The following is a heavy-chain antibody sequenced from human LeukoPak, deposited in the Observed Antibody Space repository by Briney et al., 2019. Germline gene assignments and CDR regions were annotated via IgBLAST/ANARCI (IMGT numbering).Heavy chain of an antibody. CDR3: ARDYQRGARWWEDPGTEQQLAQFDY. V-gene: IGHV4-34*01. CDR1: GGSFSGYY. Sequence: SETLSLTCAVYGGSFSGYYWSWIRQPPGKGLEWIGEINHSGSTNYNPSLKSRVTISVDTSKNQFSLNLRSVTAADTAVYYCARDYQRGARWWEDPGTEQQLAQFDYWGQGTLVTVSS. D-gene: IGHD6-13*01. CDR2: INHSGST. J-gene: IGHJ4*02.